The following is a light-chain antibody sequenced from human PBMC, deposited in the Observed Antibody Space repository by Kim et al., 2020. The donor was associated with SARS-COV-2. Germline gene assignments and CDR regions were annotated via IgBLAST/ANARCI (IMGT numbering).Light chain of an antibody. V-gene: IGLV3-1*01. J-gene: IGLJ2*01. CDR3: QAWDSSTVV. CDR1: KLGDNY. Sequence: VPPGQPASITCAGDKLGDNYACCYQQKPGQSPVLVIYQDSKRPSGIPERFSGSNSGNTATLTISGTQTMDEADYYCQAWDSSTVVFGGGTQLTVL. CDR2: QDS.